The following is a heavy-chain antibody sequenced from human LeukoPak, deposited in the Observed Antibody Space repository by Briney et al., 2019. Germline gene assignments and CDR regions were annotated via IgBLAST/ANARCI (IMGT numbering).Heavy chain of an antibody. CDR3: ARDARYSGSYFNWFDP. V-gene: IGHV1-2*02. Sequence: ASVKVSCKASGYTFTGYYMHWVRQAPGQGLEWMGWINPNSGGTNYAQKFQGRVTMTRDTSISTAYMELSRLRSDDTAVYYCARDARYSGSYFNWFDPWGQGTLATVSS. CDR2: INPNSGGT. D-gene: IGHD1-26*01. J-gene: IGHJ5*02. CDR1: GYTFTGYY.